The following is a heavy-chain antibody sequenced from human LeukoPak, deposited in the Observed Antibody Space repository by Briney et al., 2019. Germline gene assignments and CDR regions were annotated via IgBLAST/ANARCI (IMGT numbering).Heavy chain of an antibody. J-gene: IGHJ4*02. V-gene: IGHV3-20*04. CDR1: RFTFDDYG. Sequence: GGSLRLSCSASRFTFDDYGLSWIRQAPGKGLEWVSGINWNGGKTDYLDSVKGRFTISIDNAKNALYLQMNSLIVEDTAFYYCARDGTGSSTSYWGQGTLVTVSS. CDR2: INWNGGKT. D-gene: IGHD6-6*01. CDR3: ARDGTGSSTSY.